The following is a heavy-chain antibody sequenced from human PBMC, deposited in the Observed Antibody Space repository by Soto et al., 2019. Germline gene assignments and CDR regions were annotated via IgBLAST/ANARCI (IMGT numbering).Heavy chain of an antibody. CDR2: ITSSSNII. CDR3: ARDSKTWSGYPIDY. CDR1: GFSLTTYS. D-gene: IGHD3-3*01. V-gene: IGHV3-48*02. J-gene: IGHJ4*02. Sequence: EEQLVESGGGLVQPGGSLRLSCAASGFSLTTYSMNCVRQAPGKGLEWVSYITSSSNIIYYADSVKGRFTVSRDNAKNALYLQMNSLRDEDTAVYYCARDSKTWSGYPIDYWGRGTLVTVSS.